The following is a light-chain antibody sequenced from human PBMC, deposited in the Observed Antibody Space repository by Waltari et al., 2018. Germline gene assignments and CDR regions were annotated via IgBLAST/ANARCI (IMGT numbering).Light chain of an antibody. Sequence: QSALPQPPSVSGSPGQSVTISCTGTSSASGAYNSVPWYQHHPGKAPKLIIYDVNKRPSGVPDRFSGSRSGYTASLTISGLQTADEADFYCCAYVGTSALYVFGTGTKVTVL. J-gene: IGLJ1*01. CDR2: DVN. V-gene: IGLV2-11*01. CDR1: SSASGAYNS. CDR3: CAYVGTSALYV.